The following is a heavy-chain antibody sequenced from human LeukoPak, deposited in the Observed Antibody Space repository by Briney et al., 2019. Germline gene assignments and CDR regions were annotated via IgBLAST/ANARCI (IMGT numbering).Heavy chain of an antibody. V-gene: IGHV3-21*01. Sequence: GGSLRLSCAASGFTFSSYSMNWVRQAPGKGLEWVSSISSSSSYIYYADSVKGRFTISRDNAKNSLYLQMNSLRAEDTAVYYCARSSGLIAAAGTVYAFDIWGQGTMVTVSS. CDR1: GFTFSSYS. CDR2: ISSSSSYI. D-gene: IGHD6-13*01. CDR3: ARSSGLIAAAGTVYAFDI. J-gene: IGHJ3*02.